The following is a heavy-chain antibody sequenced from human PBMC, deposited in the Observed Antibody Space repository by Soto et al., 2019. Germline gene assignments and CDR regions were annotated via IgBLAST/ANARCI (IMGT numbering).Heavy chain of an antibody. J-gene: IGHJ6*02. D-gene: IGHD3-10*01. CDR1: GYSFTSYW. CDR3: ARGQRGYYYYYGMDV. Sequence: PGESLKISCKGSGYSFTSYWIGWVRQMPGKGPEWMGIIYPGDSDTRYSPSFQGQVTISADKSISTAYLQWSSLKASDTAMYYCARGQRGYYYYYGMDVWGQGTTVTVSS. CDR2: IYPGDSDT. V-gene: IGHV5-51*01.